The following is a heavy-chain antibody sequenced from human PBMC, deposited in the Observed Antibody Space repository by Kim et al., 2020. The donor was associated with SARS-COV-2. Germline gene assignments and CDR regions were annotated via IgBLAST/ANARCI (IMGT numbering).Heavy chain of an antibody. V-gene: IGHV3-30*15. Sequence: KGRITISRDNSKNTVYLEMSSLRPEDTAMYYCTRDSEDVVVVVVAGGWFDPWGQGTLVTVSS. J-gene: IGHJ5*02. CDR3: TRDSEDVVVVVVAGGWFDP. D-gene: IGHD2-15*01.